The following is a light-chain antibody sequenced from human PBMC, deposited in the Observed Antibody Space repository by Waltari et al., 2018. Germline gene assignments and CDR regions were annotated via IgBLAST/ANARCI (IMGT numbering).Light chain of an antibody. CDR3: QKYVSLPAT. Sequence: CRASQSVGRSLAWYQQKPGQAPRLLIYDASTRATGIPDRFSGSGSGTDFSLSISRLEPEDFAVYYCQKYVSLPATFGQGTTVEIK. CDR1: QSVGRS. CDR2: DAS. J-gene: IGKJ1*01. V-gene: IGKV3-20*01.